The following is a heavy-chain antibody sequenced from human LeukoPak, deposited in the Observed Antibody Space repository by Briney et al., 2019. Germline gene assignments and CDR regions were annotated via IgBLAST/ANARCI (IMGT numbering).Heavy chain of an antibody. CDR1: GFTFSNAW. V-gene: IGHV3-15*01. D-gene: IGHD3-22*01. CDR3: TTDLSELDDSGYYAKYFHH. Sequence: GGSLRLSCAASGFTFSNAWMSWVRQAPGKGLEWVGRIKRKSDGGTTDYAAPVKGRFTISRDDSKDTLFLQMNSLKTEDTAVYYCTTDLSELDDSGYYAKYFHHWGQGTLVSVSS. CDR2: IKRKSDGGTT. J-gene: IGHJ1*01.